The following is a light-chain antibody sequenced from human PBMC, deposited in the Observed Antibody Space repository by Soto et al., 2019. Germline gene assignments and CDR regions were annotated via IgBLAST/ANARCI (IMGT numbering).Light chain of an antibody. V-gene: IGKV1-27*01. CDR3: HKYKYAPLT. Sequence: DIQMTQSPSSLSASVGDRVTITCRASQDIRNYLVWYQKKPGQPPKVLIYAASTLHSGVPYRFSGSGFGTDFTLTISSLQPEDVAAYYCHKYKYAPLTFGGGTKVEIK. CDR1: QDIRNY. J-gene: IGKJ4*01. CDR2: AAS.